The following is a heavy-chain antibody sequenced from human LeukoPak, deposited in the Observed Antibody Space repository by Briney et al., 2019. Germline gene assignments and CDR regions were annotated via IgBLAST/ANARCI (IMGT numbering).Heavy chain of an antibody. CDR2: IGGSNGIT. V-gene: IGHV3-23*01. CDR1: RFTFNSYA. D-gene: IGHD5-12*01. Sequence: GGSLRLSCAASRFTFNSYAMSWVRQAPGKGLEWVSVIGGSNGITFYVGSVKGRFTISRDNSKDTLHLQMNSLRAEDTAVYYCARNENSGWGYFDYWGQGTLVTVSS. CDR3: ARNENSGWGYFDY. J-gene: IGHJ4*02.